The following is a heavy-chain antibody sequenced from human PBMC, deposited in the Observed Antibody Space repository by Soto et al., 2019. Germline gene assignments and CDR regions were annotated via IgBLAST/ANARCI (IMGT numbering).Heavy chain of an antibody. CDR2: ISGSGGST. D-gene: IGHD2-2*01. Sequence: GGSLRLSCAASGFSFDDYAMTWVRQAAGKGLEWVSAISGSGGSTYYADSVKGRFTISRDNSKNTLYLQMNSLRAEDTAVYYCAKDPSIVVVPAARSFDPWGQGTLVTVSS. CDR1: GFSFDDYA. V-gene: IGHV3-23*01. CDR3: AKDPSIVVVPAARSFDP. J-gene: IGHJ5*02.